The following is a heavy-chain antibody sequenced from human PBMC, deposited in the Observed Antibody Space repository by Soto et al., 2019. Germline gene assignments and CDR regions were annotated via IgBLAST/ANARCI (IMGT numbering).Heavy chain of an antibody. CDR3: ARVRTHYVPQPLYYYYYMDV. D-gene: IGHD3-16*01. J-gene: IGHJ6*03. CDR2: INPNSGGT. CDR1: GYTFNGYY. V-gene: IGHV1-2*04. Sequence: GASVKVSWKASGYTFNGYYMHWVRQAPGQGLEWMGWINPNSGGTNYAQKFQGWVTMTRDTSISTAYMELGRLRSDDTAVYYCARVRTHYVPQPLYYYYYMDVWGKGTTVTVSS.